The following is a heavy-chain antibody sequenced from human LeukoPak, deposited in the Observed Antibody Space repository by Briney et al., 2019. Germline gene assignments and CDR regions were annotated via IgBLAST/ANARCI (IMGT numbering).Heavy chain of an antibody. D-gene: IGHD3-22*01. V-gene: IGHV4-34*01. CDR2: INHSGST. Sequence: SETLSLTCAVYGGSFSAYYWSWIRQPPGKGLEWIGEINHSGSTNYNPSLKSRVTISVDTSKNQFSLKLSSVTAADTAVYYCARGRSSGYYYWGQGTLVTVSS. CDR1: GGSFSAYY. CDR3: ARGRSSGYYY. J-gene: IGHJ4*02.